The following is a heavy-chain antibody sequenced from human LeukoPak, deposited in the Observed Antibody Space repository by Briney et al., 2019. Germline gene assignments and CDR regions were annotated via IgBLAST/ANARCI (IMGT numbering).Heavy chain of an antibody. J-gene: IGHJ6*03. V-gene: IGHV3-48*04. CDR3: AKDAGGYYYYYMGV. Sequence: GGSLRLSCAASGFTFSSYSMNWVRQAPGKGLEWVSYISSSSSTIYYADSVKGRFTISRDNAKNSLYLQMNSLRPEDTALYYCAKDAGGYYYYYMGVWGKGTTVTISS. CDR2: ISSSSSTI. CDR1: GFTFSSYS. D-gene: IGHD1-26*01.